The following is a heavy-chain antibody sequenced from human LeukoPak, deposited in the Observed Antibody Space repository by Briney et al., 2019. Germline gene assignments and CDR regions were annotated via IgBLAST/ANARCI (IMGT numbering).Heavy chain of an antibody. CDR3: ARFTYGSGSYYEIPGEY. D-gene: IGHD3-10*01. CDR2: IYYSGST. Sequence: SETLSLTCTVSGGSISSSSYYWGWIRQPPGKGLEWIGSIYYSGSTYYNPSLKSRVTISVDTSKNQFSLKLSSVTAADTAVYYCARFTYGSGSYYEIPGEYLGPGNLIHVS. V-gene: IGHV4-39*01. J-gene: IGHJ4*02. CDR1: GGSISSSSYY.